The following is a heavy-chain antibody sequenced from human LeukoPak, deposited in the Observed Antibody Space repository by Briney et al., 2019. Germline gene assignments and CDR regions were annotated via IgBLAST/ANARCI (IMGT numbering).Heavy chain of an antibody. CDR1: GYTFTSYY. D-gene: IGHD4-17*01. J-gene: IGHJ4*02. CDR3: ARDWAVHGHSGEPFDY. V-gene: IGHV1-46*01. CDR2: INPSGGST. Sequence: GASVKVSCKASGYTFTSYYMQWVRQAPGQGLEWMGIINPSGGSTSYAQKFQGRVTMTRDMSTSTVYMELSSLRSEDTAVYYCARDWAVHGHSGEPFDYWGQGTLVTVSS.